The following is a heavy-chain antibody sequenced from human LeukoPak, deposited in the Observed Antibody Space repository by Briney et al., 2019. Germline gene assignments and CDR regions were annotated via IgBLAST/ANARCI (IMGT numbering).Heavy chain of an antibody. CDR1: GFTSDDYG. CDR3: ARDHREGRDGYDHRDY. V-gene: IGHV3-20*04. Sequence: GGSLRLSCAASGFTSDDYGMSWVRQAPGKGLEWVSGINWNGGSTGYADSVKGRFTISRDNAKNSLYLQMNSLRAEDTAVYYCARDHREGRDGYDHRDYWGQGTLVTVSS. D-gene: IGHD5-24*01. J-gene: IGHJ4*02. CDR2: INWNGGST.